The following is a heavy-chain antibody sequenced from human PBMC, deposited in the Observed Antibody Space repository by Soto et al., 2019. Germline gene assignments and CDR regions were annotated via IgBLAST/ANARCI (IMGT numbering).Heavy chain of an antibody. J-gene: IGHJ3*01. Sequence: HLQLRESGPGLVKPSETLSLTCNVSGGSITEFSNSWVWVRQPPGKGLGWIATVYLSGATYYNPSLKSRITTSVEASTNQFSLRLASVTAADTAVFFCASGSSSYNGAFHVWGQGTLVTVSS. CDR2: VYLSGAT. CDR1: GGSITEFSNS. V-gene: IGHV4-39*01. D-gene: IGHD6-6*01. CDR3: ASGSSSYNGAFHV.